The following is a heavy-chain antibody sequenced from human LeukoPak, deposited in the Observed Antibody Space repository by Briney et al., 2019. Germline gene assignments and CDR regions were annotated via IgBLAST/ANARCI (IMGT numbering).Heavy chain of an antibody. D-gene: IGHD6-13*01. J-gene: IGHJ4*02. CDR1: GGTFSSYA. CDR2: IIPIFGTA. CDR3: ARIGIASSLYYFDY. Sequence: GASVKVPCKASGGTFSSYAISWVRQAPGQGLEWMGGIIPIFGTANYAQKFQGRVTITADESTSTAYMELSSLRSEDTAVYYCARIGIASSLYYFDYWGQGTLVTVSS. V-gene: IGHV1-69*13.